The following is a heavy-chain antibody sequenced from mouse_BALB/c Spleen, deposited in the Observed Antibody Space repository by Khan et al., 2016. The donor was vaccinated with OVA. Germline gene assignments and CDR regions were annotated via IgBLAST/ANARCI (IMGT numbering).Heavy chain of an antibody. D-gene: IGHD1-1*01. J-gene: IGHJ2*01. V-gene: IGHV3-2*02. CDR3: ARGNYYGYYFDY. CDR2: ISYSGVT. Sequence: EVQLQDSGPGLVKPSQSLSLTCTVTGYSITSGYAWNWIRQFPGNKLEWMGYISYSGVTSYTPSLKSRISITRDTSKNQFFLQLNSVTTEDTATYFCARGNYYGYYFDYWGQGTTLTVSS. CDR1: GYSITSGYA.